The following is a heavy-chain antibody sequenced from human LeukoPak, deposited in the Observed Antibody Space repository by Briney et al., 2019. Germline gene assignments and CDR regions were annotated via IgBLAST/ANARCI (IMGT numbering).Heavy chain of an antibody. CDR2: IKQDGSEK. D-gene: IGHD6-19*01. V-gene: IGHV3-7*01. CDR1: GFTFSSYW. J-gene: IGHJ4*02. CDR3: ARSLRVAVAASY. Sequence: GGSLRLSCVASGFTFSSYWMSWVRQAPGKGLEWVANIKQDGSEKYCVDSLKGRFTISRDSAKNSLYLQMNSLTDEDTAIYYCARSLRVAVAASYWGQGTLVTVSS.